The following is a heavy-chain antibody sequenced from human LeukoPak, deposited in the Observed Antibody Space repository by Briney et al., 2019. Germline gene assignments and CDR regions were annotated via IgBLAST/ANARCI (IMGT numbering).Heavy chain of an antibody. CDR1: GYTFTNYA. CDR3: ARTQGVYYGGNSGAFDI. V-gene: IGHV1-3*01. D-gene: IGHD4-23*01. CDR2: INVGKGNT. Sequence: ASVTVSCKASGYTFTNYAMHWVRQAPGQRPEWMGWINVGKGNTKYSQKFQGRVTITRDTSASTAYMEVSSLRSEDTAVYHCARTQGVYYGGNSGAFDIWGQGTVVTVSS. J-gene: IGHJ3*02.